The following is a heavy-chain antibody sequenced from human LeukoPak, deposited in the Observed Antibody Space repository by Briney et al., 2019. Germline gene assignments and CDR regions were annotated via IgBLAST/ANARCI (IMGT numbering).Heavy chain of an antibody. CDR3: AVGGDRYYDSSGYYPYFDY. CDR2: FDPEDGET. CDR1: GYTLTELS. J-gene: IGHJ4*02. D-gene: IGHD3-22*01. Sequence: ASVKVSCKVSGYTLTELSMHWVRQAPGKGLEWMGGFDPEDGETIYAQKFQGRVTMTEDTSTDTAHMELSSLRSEDTAVYYCAVGGDRYYDSSGYYPYFDYWGQGTLVTVSS. V-gene: IGHV1-24*01.